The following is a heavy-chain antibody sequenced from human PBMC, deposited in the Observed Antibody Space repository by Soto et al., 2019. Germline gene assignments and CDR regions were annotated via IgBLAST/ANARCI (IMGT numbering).Heavy chain of an antibody. Sequence: EVQVLESGGGLVQPGGSLRLSCAASGFTFYNYAMGWVRQAPGKGLEWVSAITGSGRDTYYVDSVKGRFTISRDNSENTLYLQMNSLRAEDTAIYYCAKLGSSSWSPHYYFDYWGQGTLVTVSS. J-gene: IGHJ4*02. V-gene: IGHV3-23*01. CDR3: AKLGSSSWSPHYYFDY. CDR2: ITGSGRDT. CDR1: GFTFYNYA. D-gene: IGHD2-2*01.